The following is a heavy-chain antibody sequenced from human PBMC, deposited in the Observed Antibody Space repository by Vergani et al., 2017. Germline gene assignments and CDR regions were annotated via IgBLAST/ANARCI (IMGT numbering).Heavy chain of an antibody. CDR3: ARYSSSWYGTSNWFDP. J-gene: IGHJ5*02. Sequence: QVQLVQSGAAVKKPGASVKVSCKASGYTFTSYDINWVRQATGQGLEWMGWMNPNSGNTGYAQKFQGRVTMTRNTSISTAYMELSSLRSEDTAVYYCARYSSSWYGTSNWFDPWGQGTLVTVSS. D-gene: IGHD6-13*01. CDR1: GYTFTSYD. CDR2: MNPNSGNT. V-gene: IGHV1-8*01.